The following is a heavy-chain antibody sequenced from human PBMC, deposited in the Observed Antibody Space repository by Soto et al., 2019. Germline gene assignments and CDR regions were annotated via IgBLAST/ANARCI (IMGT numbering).Heavy chain of an antibody. CDR3: ARDLVVVSGGVYSSSSGGYFLAF. V-gene: IGHV3-11*01. CDR2: ISNSGRTL. Sequence: QVQLVESGGGLVKPGGSLRLSCAASGFTFSDYYLSWIRQAPGTGLEWVSYISNSGRTLYYAASMKGPCTISRDNAKNSLDLQMTLMRSEATAVYSCARDLVVVSGGVYSSSSGGYFLAFGGQGTRGTVSS. CDR1: GFTFSDYY. D-gene: IGHD6-6*01. J-gene: IGHJ4*02.